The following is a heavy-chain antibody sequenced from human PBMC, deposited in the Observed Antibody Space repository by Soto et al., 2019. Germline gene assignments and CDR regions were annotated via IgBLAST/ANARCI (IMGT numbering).Heavy chain of an antibody. CDR1: GGSISSGGYY. V-gene: IGHV4-31*03. CDR2: IYYSGST. D-gene: IGHD3-10*01. Sequence: QVQLQESGPGLVKPSQTLSLTCTVSGGSISSGGYYWSWIRQHPGKGLEWTGYIYYSGSTYYNPSLKSRVTISVDTSKNQFSLKLSSVTAADTAVYYCARDNYYGSGSYSSNWFDPWGQGTLVTVSS. J-gene: IGHJ5*02. CDR3: ARDNYYGSGSYSSNWFDP.